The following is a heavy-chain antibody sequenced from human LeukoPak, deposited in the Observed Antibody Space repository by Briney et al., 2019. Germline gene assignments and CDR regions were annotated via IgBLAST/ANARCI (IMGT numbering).Heavy chain of an antibody. Sequence: GGSLRLSCEASGFTFRNHAMSWVRQAPGKGLEWVSTFSGTGEITYYADSVKGRFTISRDNSKNTLYLQMTSLRAEDTARYYCAKHPRLVRYFDSWGQGTLVTVSS. CDR2: FSGTGEIT. V-gene: IGHV3-23*01. J-gene: IGHJ4*02. CDR3: AKHPRLVRYFDS. CDR1: GFTFRNHA. D-gene: IGHD6-6*01.